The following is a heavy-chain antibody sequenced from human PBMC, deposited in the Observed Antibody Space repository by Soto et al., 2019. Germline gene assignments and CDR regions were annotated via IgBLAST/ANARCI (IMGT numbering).Heavy chain of an antibody. V-gene: IGHV1-58*01. D-gene: IGHD5-12*01. CDR1: GFTFTSSA. Sequence: QMQLVQSGPEVKKPGTSVKVSCKASGFTFTSSAVQWVRQARGQRLEWIGWIVVGSGNTNYAQKFQERVTITRDMSTSTAYMELSSLRSEDTAVYYCAAGPGRDGYNYAVPPGFAWGQGTLVTVSS. CDR3: AAGPGRDGYNYAVPPGFA. J-gene: IGHJ4*02. CDR2: IVVGSGNT.